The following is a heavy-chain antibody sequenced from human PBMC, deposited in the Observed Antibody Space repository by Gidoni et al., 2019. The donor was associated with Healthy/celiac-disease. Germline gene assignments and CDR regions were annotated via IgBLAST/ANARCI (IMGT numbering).Heavy chain of an antibody. CDR2: ISYDGSNK. Sequence: QVQLVESGGGVVQPGRSLRLSCAASGFTFSSYAMHWVRQAPGKGLEWVAVISYDGSNKYYADSVKGRFTISRDNSKNTLYLQMNSLRAEDTAVYYCARDLDTGGDYWGQGTLVTVSS. CDR1: GFTFSSYA. J-gene: IGHJ4*02. D-gene: IGHD3-10*01. CDR3: ARDLDTGGDY. V-gene: IGHV3-30-3*01.